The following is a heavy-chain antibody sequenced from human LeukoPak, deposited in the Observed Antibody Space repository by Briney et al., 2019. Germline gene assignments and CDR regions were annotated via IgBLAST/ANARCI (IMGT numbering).Heavy chain of an antibody. CDR3: ASEGVDGSFDP. CDR1: GYIFTNYW. CDR2: IYPGDSDT. Sequence: GESLKISCKDSGYIFTNYWIGWVRQMPGKGLEWMGIIYPGDSDTRYSPSFQGQVTISAGKSISTAYLQWSSLKASDTAMYYCASEGVDGSFDPWGQGTVVTVSS. D-gene: IGHD3-10*01. V-gene: IGHV5-51*01. J-gene: IGHJ5*02.